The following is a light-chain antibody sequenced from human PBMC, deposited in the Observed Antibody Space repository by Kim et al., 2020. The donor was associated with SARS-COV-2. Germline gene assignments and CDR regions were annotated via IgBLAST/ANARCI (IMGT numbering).Light chain of an antibody. Sequence: LATGERATLACRASQSVSSYLAWYQQRPGQAPRHLIYDASNRATGIPARFSGSGSGIDFTLTISSLEPEDFAVYYCQQRSNWPPTFGGGTKVDIK. CDR1: QSVSSY. CDR2: DAS. CDR3: QQRSNWPPT. J-gene: IGKJ4*01. V-gene: IGKV3-11*01.